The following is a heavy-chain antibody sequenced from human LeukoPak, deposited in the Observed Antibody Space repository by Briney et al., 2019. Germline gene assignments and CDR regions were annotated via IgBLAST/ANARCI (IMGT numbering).Heavy chain of an antibody. CDR2: ISGSDDST. D-gene: IGHD3-3*01. Sequence: GGSLSLSCAASGFTFSTYWMNWFRQTQGKGLEWVSVISGSDDSTYYADSVKGRFTISRDNSKNTLYLQMNSLRAEDTAVYYCARGGDFWSGYSRGYYMDVWGKGTTATVSS. V-gene: IGHV3-23*01. J-gene: IGHJ6*03. CDR3: ARGGDFWSGYSRGYYMDV. CDR1: GFTFSTYW.